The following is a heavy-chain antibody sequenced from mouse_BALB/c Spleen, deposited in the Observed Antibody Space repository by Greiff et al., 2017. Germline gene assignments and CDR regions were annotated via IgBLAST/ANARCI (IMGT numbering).Heavy chain of an antibody. V-gene: IGHV14-1*02. CDR1: GFNIKDYY. J-gene: IGHJ2*01. CDR2: IDPENGNT. D-gene: IGHD2-3*01. CDR3: ARLYDGYYFDY. Sequence: DVQLQESGAELVRPGALVKLSCKASGFNIKDYYMHWVKQRPEQGLEWIGWIDPENGNTIYDPKFQGKASITADTSSNTAYLQLSSLTSEDTAVYYCARLYDGYYFDYWGQGTTLTVSS.